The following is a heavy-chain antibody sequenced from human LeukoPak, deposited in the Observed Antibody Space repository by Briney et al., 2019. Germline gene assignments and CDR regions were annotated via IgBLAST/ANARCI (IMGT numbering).Heavy chain of an antibody. CDR1: GFALSNYG. CDR2: VRHHGGAE. V-gene: IGHV3-30*02. D-gene: IGHD1-14*01. CDR3: ARGLYNRNY. J-gene: IGHJ4*02. Sequence: PGGSLRLSCAASGFALSNYGMHWVRQAPGKGLEWVAFVRHHGGAEYYADSVKGRFTISRDNAKNSLYLQMNSLRAEDTAVYYCARGLYNRNYWGQGTLVTVSS.